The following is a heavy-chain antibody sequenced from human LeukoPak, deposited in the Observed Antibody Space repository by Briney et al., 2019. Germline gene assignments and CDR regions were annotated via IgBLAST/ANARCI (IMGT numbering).Heavy chain of an antibody. J-gene: IGHJ4*02. V-gene: IGHV3-9*01. Sequence: SLRLSCAASGFTFDDYAMHWVRQAPGKGLEWVSGISWNSGSIGYADSVKGRFTISRDNAKNSLYLQMNSLRAEDTALYYCAKASYYYGSGSYVFFDYWGQGTLVTVSS. CDR1: GFTFDDYA. D-gene: IGHD3-10*01. CDR2: ISWNSGSI. CDR3: AKASYYYGSGSYVFFDY.